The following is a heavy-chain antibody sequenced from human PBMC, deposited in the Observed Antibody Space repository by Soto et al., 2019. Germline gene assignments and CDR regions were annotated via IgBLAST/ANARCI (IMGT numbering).Heavy chain of an antibody. CDR2: IAYDGADT. Sequence: QVQLVESGGGVVQPGRSLRLSCAASGFIFRSYGMHWVRQAPGKGLEWVAAIAYDGADTYYLDSVKGRFTISRDNSKDTLHLQMNSLRVEDTAVYYCAKGGGYCSIGSCRTDYWGQGTLVTVS. D-gene: IGHD2-15*01. V-gene: IGHV3-30*18. CDR1: GFIFRSYG. CDR3: AKGGGYCSIGSCRTDY. J-gene: IGHJ4*02.